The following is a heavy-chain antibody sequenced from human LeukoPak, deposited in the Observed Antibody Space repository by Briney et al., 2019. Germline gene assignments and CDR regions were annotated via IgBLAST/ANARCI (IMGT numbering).Heavy chain of an antibody. J-gene: IGHJ6*02. CDR1: GFTFSSYS. CDR2: ISSSSSYI. Sequence: GGSLRLSCAASGFTFSSYSMNWVRQAPGKGLEWVSSISSSSSYIYYADSVKGRFTISRDNAKNSLYLQMNSLRAEDTAVYYCARTPYYYDSSGYYFVFYYYYYGMDVWGQGTTVTVSS. D-gene: IGHD3-22*01. V-gene: IGHV3-21*01. CDR3: ARTPYYYDSSGYYFVFYYYYYGMDV.